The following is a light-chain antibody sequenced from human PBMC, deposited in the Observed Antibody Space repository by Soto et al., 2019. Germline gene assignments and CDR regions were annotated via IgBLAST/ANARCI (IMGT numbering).Light chain of an antibody. CDR1: QSVSSTY. J-gene: IGKJ1*01. V-gene: IGKV3-20*01. Sequence: EIVLTQSPGTLSLSPGERATLSCRASQSVSSTYLAWYQQKLGQAPRLLIYGTSSRATGIPDRFSGSGSGTDFTLTIRRLEPEDFAVYYRQQYGSSPSTFGQGTKVEIK. CDR2: GTS. CDR3: QQYGSSPST.